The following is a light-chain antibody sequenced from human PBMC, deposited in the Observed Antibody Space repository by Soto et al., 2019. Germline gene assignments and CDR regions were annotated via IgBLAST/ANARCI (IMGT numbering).Light chain of an antibody. Sequence: QSVLTQPPSVSGAPGKRVTISCTGSSSNIGAGYDVHWYQQLPGTAPKLLIYGNSNRPSGVPDRFSGSKSGTSASLAITGLQAEDEADYYCQSYDSSLSGYVFGTGTKLTV. CDR1: SSNIGAGYD. CDR2: GNS. J-gene: IGLJ1*01. CDR3: QSYDSSLSGYV. V-gene: IGLV1-40*01.